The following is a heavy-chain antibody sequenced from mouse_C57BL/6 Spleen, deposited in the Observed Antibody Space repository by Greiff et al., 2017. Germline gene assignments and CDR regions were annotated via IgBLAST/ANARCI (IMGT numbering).Heavy chain of an antibody. J-gene: IGHJ2*01. CDR3: VRQDYGFDY. V-gene: IGHV10-1*01. CDR1: GFSFNTYA. Sequence: EVQLVESGGGLVQPKGSLKLSCAASGFSFNTYAMNWVRQAPGQGLEWVARIRSKSNNYATYYADSVKDRFTISRDDSESMLYLQMNNLKTEDTAMYYCVRQDYGFDYWGQGTTLTVSS. D-gene: IGHD1-1*01. CDR2: IRSKSNNYAT.